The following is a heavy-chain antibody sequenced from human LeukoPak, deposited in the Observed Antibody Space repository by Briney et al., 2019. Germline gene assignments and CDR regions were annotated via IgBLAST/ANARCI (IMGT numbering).Heavy chain of an antibody. CDR2: INRSGST. D-gene: IGHD6-19*01. Sequence: LETLSLTCAVYGGSFSGYYWSWIRQPPGKGLEWIGEINRSGSTNYNPSLKSRVTISVDTSKNQFSLKLSSVTAADTAVYYCARTLAVAGSYYFDYWGQGTLVTASS. V-gene: IGHV4-34*01. J-gene: IGHJ4*02. CDR1: GGSFSGYY. CDR3: ARTLAVAGSYYFDY.